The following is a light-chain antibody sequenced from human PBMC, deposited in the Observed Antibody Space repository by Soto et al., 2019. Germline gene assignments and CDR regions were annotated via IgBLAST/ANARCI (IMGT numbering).Light chain of an antibody. J-gene: IGLJ2*01. V-gene: IGLV2-8*01. CDR2: EVN. CDR3: SSNVGKGI. CDR1: SSDVGGYNY. Sequence: QSALTQPPSASGSPGQSVTISCTGTSSDVGGYNYVSWYQHQPGKAPKLIIYEVNKRPSGVPDRFSGSQSGNTASLTVSGLQAEDEADDYCSSNVGKGIFGGGTKLTVL.